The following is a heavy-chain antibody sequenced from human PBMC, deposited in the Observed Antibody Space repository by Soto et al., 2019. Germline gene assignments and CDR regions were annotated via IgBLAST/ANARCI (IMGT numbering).Heavy chain of an antibody. CDR1: GGSISSSSYH. D-gene: IGHD3-22*01. V-gene: IGHV4-39*01. Sequence: PSETLSLTCAVSGGSISSSSYHWGWIRQPPGKGLEWIGNIYYSGSISYNPSLRGRVTISADTSKTQFSLKLSSVTAADTAVYYCAKLYYHDSTASYYFDYWGQGTLVTVS. J-gene: IGHJ4*02. CDR2: IYYSGSI. CDR3: AKLYYHDSTASYYFDY.